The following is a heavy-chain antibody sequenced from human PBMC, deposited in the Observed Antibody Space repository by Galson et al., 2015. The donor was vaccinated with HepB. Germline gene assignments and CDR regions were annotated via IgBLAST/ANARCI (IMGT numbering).Heavy chain of an antibody. J-gene: IGHJ4*02. CDR1: GYTFTSYY. V-gene: IGHV1-46*01. CDR3: ARDSGGQDTIFGVDYPNGPDYFDY. CDR2: INPSGGST. D-gene: IGHD3-3*01. Sequence: SVKVSCKASGYTFTSYYMHWVRQAPGQGLEWMGIINPSGGSTSYAQKFQGRVTMTRDTSTSTVYMELSSLRSEDTAVYYCARDSGGQDTIFGVDYPNGPDYFDYWGQGTLVTVSS.